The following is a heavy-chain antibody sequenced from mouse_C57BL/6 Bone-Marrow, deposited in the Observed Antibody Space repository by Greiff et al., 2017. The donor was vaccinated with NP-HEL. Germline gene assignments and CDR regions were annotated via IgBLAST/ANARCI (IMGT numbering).Heavy chain of an antibody. CDR1: GYTFTSYW. D-gene: IGHD1-1*01. CDR2: IDPSDSYT. CDR3: AREVPSYGSLDY. J-gene: IGHJ2*01. V-gene: IGHV1-69*01. Sequence: QVQLQQPGAELVMPGASVKLSCKASGYTFTSYWMHWVKQRPGQGLEWIGEIDPSDSYTNYNQKFKGKSTLTVDKSSSTAYMQLSSLASEDSAVYYCAREVPSYGSLDYWGQGTTLTVSS.